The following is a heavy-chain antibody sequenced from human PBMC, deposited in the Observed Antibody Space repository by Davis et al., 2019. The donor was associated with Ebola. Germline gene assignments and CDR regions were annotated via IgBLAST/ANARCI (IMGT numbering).Heavy chain of an antibody. D-gene: IGHD6-19*01. CDR2: INPNSGGT. CDR1: GYTFTGYY. CDR3: ARDRIAVAGTSYYYGMDV. V-gene: IGHV1-2*04. Sequence: ASVKVSCKASGYTFTGYYMHWVRQAPGQGLEWMGWINPNSGGTNYAQKFQGWVTMTRDTSISTAYMELSRLRSDDTAVYYCARDRIAVAGTSYYYGMDVWGQGTTVTVSS. J-gene: IGHJ6*02.